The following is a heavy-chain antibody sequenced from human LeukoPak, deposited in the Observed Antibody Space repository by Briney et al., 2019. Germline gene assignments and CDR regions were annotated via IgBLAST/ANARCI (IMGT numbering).Heavy chain of an antibody. CDR1: GYTFDNYG. CDR3: ARDGLRSEWSYFDY. J-gene: IGHJ4*02. CDR2: ISGYNRNT. Sequence: GASVKVSCKASGYTFDNYGISWVRRAPGQGLEWMGWISGYNRNTKYAQRLQGRVIMTTDTSTSTVYMELRSLRSDDTAIYYCARDGLRSEWSYFDYWGQGTLVTVSS. V-gene: IGHV1-18*01. D-gene: IGHD3-3*01.